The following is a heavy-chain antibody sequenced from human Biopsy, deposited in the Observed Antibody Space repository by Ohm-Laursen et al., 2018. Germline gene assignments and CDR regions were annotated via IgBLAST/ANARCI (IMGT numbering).Heavy chain of an antibody. Sequence: GTLSLTWPVSGGSVSSNTNYWAWIRQPPGKGLEWIGSIFYSGIIYYNPPLKSRVSISVDTSKNQFSLNLNSVTAADTAVYYCARHPTGFWFDPWGQGTLVIVSS. CDR3: ARHPTGFWFDP. V-gene: IGHV4-39*01. CDR2: IFYSGII. CDR1: GGSVSSNTNY. J-gene: IGHJ5*02.